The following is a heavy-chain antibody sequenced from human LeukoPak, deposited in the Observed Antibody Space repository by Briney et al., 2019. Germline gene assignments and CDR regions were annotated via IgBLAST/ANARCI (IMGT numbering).Heavy chain of an antibody. CDR3: AHLYFYNSGGYSRAFDY. Sequence: SGPTLVKPTQTLTLTCTFSGFSLTTNGVGVGWIRQPPVKALEGLALIYWDDEKRYSPSLRTRLTITKDTSKSQVVLTMTSMDPVDTATYYCAHLYFYNSGGYSRAFDYWGQGTLVTVSS. CDR2: IYWDDEK. CDR1: GFSLTTNGVG. V-gene: IGHV2-5*02. D-gene: IGHD3-22*01. J-gene: IGHJ4*02.